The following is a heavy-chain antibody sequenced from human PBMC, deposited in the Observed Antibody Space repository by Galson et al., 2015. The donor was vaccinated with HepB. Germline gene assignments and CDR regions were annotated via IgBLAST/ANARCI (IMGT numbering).Heavy chain of an antibody. V-gene: IGHV3-9*01. J-gene: IGHJ4*02. CDR3: AKDARPYTSSLQY. CDR2: ISWNGADI. CDR1: GFTFDDYA. D-gene: IGHD6-13*01. Sequence: SLRLSCAASGFTFDDYAMHWVRQAPGKGLEWVSGISWNGADIGYADSVKGRFTISRDNAKKSLYLQMSSLRTEDTALYYCAKDARPYTSSLQYWGQGTLVTVSS.